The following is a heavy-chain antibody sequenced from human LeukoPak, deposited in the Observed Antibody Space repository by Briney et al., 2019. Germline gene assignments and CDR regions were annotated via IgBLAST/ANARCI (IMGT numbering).Heavy chain of an antibody. CDR2: IYYSGST. CDR3: ARGYGATH. CDR1: GGSFSGYY. J-gene: IGHJ4*02. Sequence: SETLSLTCAVYGGSFSGYYWSWIRQPPGKGLEWIGYIYYSGSTNYNPSLKSRVTISVDTSKNQFSLKLSSVTAADTAVYYCARGYGATHWGQGTLVTVSS. D-gene: IGHD1-26*01. V-gene: IGHV4-59*01.